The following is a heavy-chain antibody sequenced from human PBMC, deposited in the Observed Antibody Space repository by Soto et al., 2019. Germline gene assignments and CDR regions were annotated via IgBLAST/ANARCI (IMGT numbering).Heavy chain of an antibody. CDR1: GGTFSSYT. CDR3: ARGGGFDP. V-gene: IGHV1-69*02. J-gene: IGHJ5*02. Sequence: QVQLVQSGAEVKKPGSSVKVSCKASGGTFSSYTISWVRQAPGQGLEWMGRIIPILGIANYAQKFQGRVTITADKSTRTDYMERDSLRSEDPAVYYCARGGGFDPWGQGTLVTVSS. D-gene: IGHD3-16*01. CDR2: IIPILGIA.